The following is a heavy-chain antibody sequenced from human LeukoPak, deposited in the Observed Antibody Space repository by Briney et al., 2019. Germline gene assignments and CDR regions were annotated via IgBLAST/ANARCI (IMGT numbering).Heavy chain of an antibody. CDR2: INPSGGST. Sequence: GASVKVSCKASGYTFTSYYMHWVRQAPGQGLEWMGIINPSGGSTSYAQKFQGRVTMTRDMSTSTVYMELSSLSSEDTAVYYCARGGRNDILSGYLSNIDYWGQGTLVTVSS. CDR1: GYTFTSYY. D-gene: IGHD3-9*01. J-gene: IGHJ4*02. V-gene: IGHV1-46*01. CDR3: ARGGRNDILSGYLSNIDY.